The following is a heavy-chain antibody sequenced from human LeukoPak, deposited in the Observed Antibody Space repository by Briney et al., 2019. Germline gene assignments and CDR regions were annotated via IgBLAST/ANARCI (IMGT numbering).Heavy chain of an antibody. J-gene: IGHJ5*02. CDR1: GYTFTNYC. Sequence: ASVKVSCKASGYTFTNYCMHWVRQAPGQGLEWMGLITPSGTTTYAQNFQGRVTMTRDTYTSTVYMELSSLRSDDTAVYYCAKCSETGTTRWFDPWGQGTLVTVSS. CDR3: AKCSETGTTRWFDP. V-gene: IGHV1-46*01. D-gene: IGHD1-7*01. CDR2: ITPSGTT.